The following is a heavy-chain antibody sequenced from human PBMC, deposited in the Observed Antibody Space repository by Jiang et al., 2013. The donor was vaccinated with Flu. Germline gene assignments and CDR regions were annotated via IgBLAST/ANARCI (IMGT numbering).Heavy chain of an antibody. CDR2: IYTSGST. Sequence: GPGLVKPSETLSLTCTVSGGSISSYYWSWIRQPPGKGLEWIGYIYTSGSTKYNPSLKSRVTISVDTSKNQFSLKLSSVTAADTAVYYCARLYFDWSWYFDLWGRGTLVAVSS. V-gene: IGHV4-4*09. D-gene: IGHD3-9*01. CDR1: GGSISSYY. J-gene: IGHJ2*01. CDR3: ARLYFDWSWYFDL.